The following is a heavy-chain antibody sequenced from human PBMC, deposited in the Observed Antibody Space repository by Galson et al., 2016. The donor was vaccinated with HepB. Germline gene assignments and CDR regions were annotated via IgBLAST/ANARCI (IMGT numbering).Heavy chain of an antibody. CDR3: ARYQSGYYYDSSGYYDY. CDR2: IYYSGST. Sequence: TLSLTCTVSGGSVSSGGYYWSWIRQLPGKGLEWIGYIYYSGSTYYNPSLRSRVIISQDKSKNQFSLKLSSVTAADTAVYYCARYQSGYYYDSSGYYDYWGQGTLVTVSS. V-gene: IGHV4-31*03. CDR1: GGSVSSGGYY. J-gene: IGHJ4*02. D-gene: IGHD3-22*01.